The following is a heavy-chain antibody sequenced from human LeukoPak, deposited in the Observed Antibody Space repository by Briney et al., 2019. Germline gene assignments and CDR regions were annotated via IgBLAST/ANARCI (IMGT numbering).Heavy chain of an antibody. J-gene: IGHJ5*02. CDR2: IYYSGST. CDR3: ARHDHTDHGDPNWFDP. V-gene: IGHV4-39*01. CDR1: GFTFSSYW. D-gene: IGHD4/OR15-4a*01. Sequence: GSLRLSCAASGFTFSSYWMSWIRQPPGKGLEWIASIYYSGSTYYSPSLKSRVTLSVDTSKNQFSLTLSSVTAADTAVYYCARHDHTDHGDPNWFDPWGQGTLITVAS.